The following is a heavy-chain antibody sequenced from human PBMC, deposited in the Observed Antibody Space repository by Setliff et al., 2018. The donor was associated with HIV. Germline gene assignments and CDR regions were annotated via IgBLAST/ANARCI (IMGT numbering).Heavy chain of an antibody. CDR3: AKDGISGGSYPPYYFDY. D-gene: IGHD2-15*01. V-gene: IGHV3-23*01. Sequence: GGSLRLSCSASGFTFNTYGMSWVRQAPGKGLEWVSVSSGSGSGTFYADSVKGRFTISRDNSKNTLYLQMNRLRVDDTAVYYCAKDGISGGSYPPYYFDYWGHGTLVTVSS. J-gene: IGHJ4*01. CDR1: GFTFNTYG. CDR2: SSGSGSGT.